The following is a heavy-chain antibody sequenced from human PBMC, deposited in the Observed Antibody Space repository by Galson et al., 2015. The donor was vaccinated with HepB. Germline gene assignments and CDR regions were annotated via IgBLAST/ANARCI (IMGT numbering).Heavy chain of an antibody. CDR3: ATGSWASYYDSSVYGMDV. Sequence: SVKVSCKVSGYTLTELSMHWVRQAPGKGLEWMGGFDPEDGETIYAQKFQGRVTMTEDTSTDTAYMELSSLRSEDTAVYYCATGSWASYYDSSVYGMDVWGQGTTVTVSS. V-gene: IGHV1-24*01. CDR1: GYTLTELS. D-gene: IGHD3-22*01. CDR2: FDPEDGET. J-gene: IGHJ6*02.